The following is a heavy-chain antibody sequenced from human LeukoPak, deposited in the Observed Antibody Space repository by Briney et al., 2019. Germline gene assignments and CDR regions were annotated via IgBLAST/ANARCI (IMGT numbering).Heavy chain of an antibody. V-gene: IGHV1-69*05. J-gene: IGHJ6*03. CDR3: ARAPVVPAAIEDYYYYYMDV. D-gene: IGHD2-2*01. CDR2: IIPIFGTA. CDR1: GGTFSSYA. Sequence: SVKVSCTASGGTFSSYAISWVRQAPGQGLEWMGGIIPIFGTANYSQKFQGRVTITTDESTSTAYMELSSLRSEDTDVYYCARAPVVPAAIEDYYYYYMDVWGKGTTVTVSS.